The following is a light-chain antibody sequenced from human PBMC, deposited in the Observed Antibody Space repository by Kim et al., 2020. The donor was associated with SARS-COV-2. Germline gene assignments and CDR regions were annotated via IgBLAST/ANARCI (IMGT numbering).Light chain of an antibody. CDR3: QVWDGNTNI. V-gene: IGLV3-9*01. CDR1: NFGRKN. J-gene: IGLJ1*01. Sequence: SYELTQPLSVSVALGQTARITCGGNNFGRKNVHWYQQKPGQAPVLVIFRDNNRPSGIPERFSGSTSGNTVTLTISSPQAGDEADYYCQVWDGNTNIFGTGTKVTVL. CDR2: RDN.